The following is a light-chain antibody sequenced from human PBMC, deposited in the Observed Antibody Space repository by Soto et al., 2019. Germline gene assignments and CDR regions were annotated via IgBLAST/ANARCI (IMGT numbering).Light chain of an antibody. CDR2: AAS. Sequence: DIQRTQSPSSLSAYLGDRVTITCRASQGIGIDLAWYQQKPGKVRKLLIYAASTLQSGVQSRFSGRGSGTDFTLTISSLQPEDVATYYCQKHNRAPRTFGQGTRGEI. CDR3: QKHNRAPRT. CDR1: QGIGID. V-gene: IGKV1-27*01. J-gene: IGKJ1*01.